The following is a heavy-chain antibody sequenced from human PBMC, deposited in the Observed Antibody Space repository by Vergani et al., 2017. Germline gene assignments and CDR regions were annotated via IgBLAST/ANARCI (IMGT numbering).Heavy chain of an antibody. CDR3: ARANIAAASITDY. Sequence: QVTLKESGPVLVKPTETLTLTCTVSGFSLSHARMGVSWIRQPPGKALEWLAHIFSNDEKYYSTSLKSRLTISKDTSKRQVVLTMSNMDPVDTATYYCARANIAAASITDYWGQGTLVTVSS. CDR1: GFSLSHARMG. V-gene: IGHV2-26*01. D-gene: IGHD6-13*01. J-gene: IGHJ4*02. CDR2: IFSNDEK.